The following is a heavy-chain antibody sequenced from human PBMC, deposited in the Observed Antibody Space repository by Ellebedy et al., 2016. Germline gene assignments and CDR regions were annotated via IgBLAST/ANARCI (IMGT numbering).Heavy chain of an antibody. CDR3: ARVVAATPLNDWFDP. CDR2: IYAGYSDT. D-gene: IGHD2-15*01. Sequence: GESLKISCKGSGYSFTNYWIGWVRQMPGKGLEWMGIIYAGYSDTRYSPSFQGQVTISADKSISTAYLQWSSLKASDTAMYYCARVVAATPLNDWFDPWGQGTLVTVSS. V-gene: IGHV5-51*01. J-gene: IGHJ5*02. CDR1: GYSFTNYW.